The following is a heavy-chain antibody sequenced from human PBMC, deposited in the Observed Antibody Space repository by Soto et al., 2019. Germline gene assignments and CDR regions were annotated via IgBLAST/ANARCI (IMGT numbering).Heavy chain of an antibody. CDR2: INHSGST. V-gene: IGHV4-34*01. CDR1: GGSFSRYY. CDR3: ARGYDSSGYAA. D-gene: IGHD3-22*01. J-gene: IGHJ4*02. Sequence: QVQLQQWGAGLLKPSETLSLTCAVYGGSFSRYYWSWIRQPPGKGLEWIGEINHSGSTNYNPSLKSRVTISVDTSKDQFSLKLSSVTAADTAVYYCARGYDSSGYAAWGQGTLVTVSS.